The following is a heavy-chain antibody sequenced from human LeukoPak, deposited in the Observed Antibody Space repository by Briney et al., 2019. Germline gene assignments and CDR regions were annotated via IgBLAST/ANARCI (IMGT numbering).Heavy chain of an antibody. Sequence: PSETLSLTCTVSGGSISSYYWSWIRQPPGKGLEGIGYIYYSGSTNYNPYLKSLVTISVDTSKNQFSLKLSSVTAADTAMYYCARHPRAAAPLYFYYYYMDVWGKGTTVTVSS. CDR2: IYYSGST. V-gene: IGHV4-59*01. D-gene: IGHD6-13*01. CDR3: ARHPRAAAPLYFYYYYMDV. CDR1: GGSISSYY. J-gene: IGHJ6*03.